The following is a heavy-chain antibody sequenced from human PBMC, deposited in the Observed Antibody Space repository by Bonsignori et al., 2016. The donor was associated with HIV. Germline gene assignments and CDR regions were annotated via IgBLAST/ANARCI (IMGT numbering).Heavy chain of an antibody. CDR3: ARDFRRGPAPFEDVFDI. V-gene: IGHV3-23*01. J-gene: IGHJ3*02. Sequence: WIRQPPGKGLEWVSTIGPTGDETYYADSVKGRFTISRDNSKNTVFLQMNSLTVDDTAIFYCARDFRRGPAPFEDVFDIWGQGTMVTVSS. D-gene: IGHD3/OR15-3a*01. CDR2: IGPTGDET.